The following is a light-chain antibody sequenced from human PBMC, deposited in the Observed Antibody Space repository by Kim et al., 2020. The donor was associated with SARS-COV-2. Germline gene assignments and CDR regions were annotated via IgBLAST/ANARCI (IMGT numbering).Light chain of an antibody. CDR1: QSVSSY. Sequence: EIVLTQSPATLSLSPGERATLSCRASQSVSSYLAWYQQKPGQAPRLLIYDASNRATGIPARFSGSGSGTDFTLTISSLEPEDFAVYYCQHRLNWPLTFGGGTKVDIK. J-gene: IGKJ4*01. CDR3: QHRLNWPLT. CDR2: DAS. V-gene: IGKV3-11*01.